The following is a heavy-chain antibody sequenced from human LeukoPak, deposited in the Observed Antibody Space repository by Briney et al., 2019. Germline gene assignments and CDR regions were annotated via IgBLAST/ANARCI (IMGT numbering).Heavy chain of an antibody. V-gene: IGHV4-39*01. D-gene: IGHD1-26*01. J-gene: IGHJ4*02. CDR1: GGSISSSSYY. CDR2: IYYSGST. Sequence: SETLSLTCTVSGGSISSSSYYWGWIRQPPGKGLEWIGSIYYSGSTYYNPSLKSRVTISVDTSKNQFSLKLSSVTAADTAVYYCARHDVEWELRGHFDYWGQGTLVTVSS. CDR3: ARHDVEWELRGHFDY.